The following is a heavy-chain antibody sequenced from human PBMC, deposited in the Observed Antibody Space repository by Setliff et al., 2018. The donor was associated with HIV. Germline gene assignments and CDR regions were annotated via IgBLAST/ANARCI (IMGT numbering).Heavy chain of an antibody. V-gene: IGHV1-18*01. J-gene: IGHJ2*01. CDR2: ISVYNGQT. CDR1: GYSFTTYG. CDR3: ARGHHFYWYFDL. Sequence: GASVKVSCKASGYSFTTYGISWVRQAPGQGHEWVGWISVYNGQTLYAQKVQDRITVTMDIPKDTAYMELGGLTPDDTAVYYCARGHHFYWYFDLWGPGTLVTAPQ.